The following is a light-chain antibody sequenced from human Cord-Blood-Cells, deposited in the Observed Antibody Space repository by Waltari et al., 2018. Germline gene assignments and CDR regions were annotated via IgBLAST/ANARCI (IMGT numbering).Light chain of an antibody. V-gene: IGKV3-20*01. CDR1: QSVSSSY. J-gene: IGKJ3*01. CDR3: QQYGSSPFT. Sequence: EIVLTQSPGTLSLSPGDRATLSCRASQSVSSSYLAWYQQKPGQAPRLLIYGASSRATGIPDRFSGSGSGTDFTLTISRLEPEDFAVYYCQQYGSSPFTFGPGTKEDIK. CDR2: GAS.